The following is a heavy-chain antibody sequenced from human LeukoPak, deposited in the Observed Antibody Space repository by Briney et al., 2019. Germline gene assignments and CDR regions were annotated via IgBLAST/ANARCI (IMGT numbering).Heavy chain of an antibody. CDR1: GGTFSSYA. CDR3: ARERDSGSYSDAFDI. V-gene: IGHV1-69*05. J-gene: IGHJ3*02. D-gene: IGHD1-26*01. Sequence: SVKVSCKASGGTFSSYAISWVRQAPGQGLEWMGGIIPIFGTANYAQKFQGRVTITTDESTSTAYMELSSLRSEDTAVYYCARERDSGSYSDAFDIWGQGTMVTVSS. CDR2: IIPIFGTA.